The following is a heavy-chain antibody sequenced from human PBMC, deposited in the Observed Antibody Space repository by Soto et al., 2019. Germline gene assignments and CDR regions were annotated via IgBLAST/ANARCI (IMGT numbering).Heavy chain of an antibody. CDR3: TTGYGSDWYG. D-gene: IGHD6-19*01. CDR1: GISLDSAW. V-gene: IGHV3-15*01. J-gene: IGHJ4*02. Sequence: EVQLVESGGGLVKPGGSLRLSCVVSGISLDSAWINWVRQAPGKGLEWVAQAKRKAAGGAIDYAAPVKGRFTISRDDSRNMAYLQMNSLKIEGTALYYCTTGYGSDWYGWGQGTLVTVSS. CDR2: AKRKAAGGAI.